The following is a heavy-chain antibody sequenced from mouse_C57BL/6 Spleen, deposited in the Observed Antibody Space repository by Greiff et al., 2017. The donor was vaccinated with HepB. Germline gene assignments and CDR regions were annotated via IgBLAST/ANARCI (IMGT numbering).Heavy chain of an antibody. Sequence: SGAELVRPGTSVKMSCKASGYTFTNYWIGWAKQRPGHGLEWIGDIYPGGGYTNYNEKFKGKATLTADKSSSTAYMQFSSLTSEDSAIYYCARVSFYDYDAYYAMDYWGQGTSVTVSS. D-gene: IGHD2-4*01. J-gene: IGHJ4*01. CDR2: IYPGGGYT. CDR3: ARVSFYDYDAYYAMDY. V-gene: IGHV1-63*01. CDR1: GYTFTNYW.